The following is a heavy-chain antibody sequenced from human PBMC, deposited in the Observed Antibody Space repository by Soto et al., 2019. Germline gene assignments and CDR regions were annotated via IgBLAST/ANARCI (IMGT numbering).Heavy chain of an antibody. CDR1: GGSFSGYY. J-gene: IGHJ5*02. D-gene: IGHD6-19*01. V-gene: IGHV4-34*01. CDR3: ARRQWLARGVNWFDP. CDR2: INHSGST. Sequence: PSETLSLTCDVYGGSFSGYYWSWIRQPPGKGLEWIGEINHSGSTNYNPSLKSRVTISVDTSKNQFSLKLSSVTAADTAVYYCARRQWLARGVNWFDPWGQGTLVTVSS.